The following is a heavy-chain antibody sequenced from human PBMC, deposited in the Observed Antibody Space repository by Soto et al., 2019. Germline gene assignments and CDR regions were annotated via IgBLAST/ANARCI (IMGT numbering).Heavy chain of an antibody. J-gene: IGHJ4*02. Sequence: LRLSCTASGFTFSSYSMTWVRQAPGKGLEWVASITGSNTFRDYADSLKGRFTISRDDAKNSLYLQMDSLRAEDTAVYYCARVAAPPALYYWGQGTLVTVSS. CDR2: ITGSNTFR. D-gene: IGHD6-6*01. CDR1: GFTFSSYS. V-gene: IGHV3-21*01. CDR3: ARVAAPPALYY.